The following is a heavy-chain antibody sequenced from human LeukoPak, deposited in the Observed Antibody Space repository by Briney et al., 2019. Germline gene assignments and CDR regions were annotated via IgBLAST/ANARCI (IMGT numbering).Heavy chain of an antibody. Sequence: SETLSHTCTVSNGSMTSDSYYWAWVRQPPGKGLEWIGTIFYSGKTYYSASLKSRVTVSLDTSKKNFSLRLSSVTAADTAVYYCARLWIVATWFDAWGQGALVTVSS. CDR2: IFYSGKT. J-gene: IGHJ5*02. D-gene: IGHD2-2*03. CDR1: NGSMTSDSYY. CDR3: ARLWIVATWFDA. V-gene: IGHV4-39*02.